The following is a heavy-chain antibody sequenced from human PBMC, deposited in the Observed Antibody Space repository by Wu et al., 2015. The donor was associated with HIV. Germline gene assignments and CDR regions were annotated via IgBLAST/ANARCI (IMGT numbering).Heavy chain of an antibody. D-gene: IGHD3/OR15-3a*01. CDR2: LIPMYGAA. J-gene: IGHJ4*02. CDR1: GATFSNYA. CDR3: ARDLGLSRPLDY. V-gene: IGHV1-69*05. Sequence: QVHLLQSGAEVKKSGSSVRVSCKASGATFSNYALSWVRQAPGQGLEWMGRLIPMYGAADYAQKFQGRVTMTRDTSTATVYMQLTSLRSDDTAVYYCARDLGLSRPLDYWGQGTLVTVSS.